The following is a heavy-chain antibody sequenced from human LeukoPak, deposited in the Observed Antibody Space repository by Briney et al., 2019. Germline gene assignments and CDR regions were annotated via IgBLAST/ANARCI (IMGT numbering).Heavy chain of an antibody. CDR1: GGSISSSSYY. D-gene: IGHD5-12*01. CDR2: TYYSGST. CDR3: ARLGNSYFDY. Sequence: SETLSLTCTVSGGSISSSSYYWGWIRQPPGKGLEWIGSTYYSGSTYYNPSLKSRVTISVDASKNQFSLKLSSVTAADTAVYYCARLGNSYFDYWGQGTLVTVSS. V-gene: IGHV4-39*01. J-gene: IGHJ4*02.